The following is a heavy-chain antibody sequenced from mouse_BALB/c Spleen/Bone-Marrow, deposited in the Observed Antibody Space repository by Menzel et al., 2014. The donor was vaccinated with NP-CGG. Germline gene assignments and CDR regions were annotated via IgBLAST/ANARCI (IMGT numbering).Heavy chain of an antibody. D-gene: IGHD1-1*01. CDR3: ARRGYYYGSSYADY. Sequence: QVQLQQSGAELVRPGSSVKISCKASGYAFSSYWMNWVKQRPGQGLEWIGQIYPGDGDTNYNGKFKGKATLTADKSSSTAYMQLSSLTSEDSAVYFCARRGYYYGSSYADYWGQGTTLTVSS. CDR2: IYPGDGDT. J-gene: IGHJ2*01. CDR1: GYAFSSYW. V-gene: IGHV1-80*01.